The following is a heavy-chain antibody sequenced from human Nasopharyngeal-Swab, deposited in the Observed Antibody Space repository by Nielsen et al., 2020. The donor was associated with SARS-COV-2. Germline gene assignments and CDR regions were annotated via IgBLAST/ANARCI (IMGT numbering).Heavy chain of an antibody. D-gene: IGHD1-26*01. Sequence: WVQQAPGQGLEWMGCMNPGSGFKDYAQNFQGRVTMTWNTSISTAYMEISSLRSGDTAVYYCARWEKGDYWGQGTLVTVSS. J-gene: IGHJ4*02. CDR2: MNPGSGFK. CDR3: ARWEKGDY. V-gene: IGHV1-8*01.